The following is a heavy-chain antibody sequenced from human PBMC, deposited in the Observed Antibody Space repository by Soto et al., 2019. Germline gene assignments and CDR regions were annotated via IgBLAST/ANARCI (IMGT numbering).Heavy chain of an antibody. J-gene: IGHJ3*02. CDR1: GGSISSGDYY. CDR2: IYYSGST. V-gene: IGHV4-30-4*01. CDR3: ARGEGTTVTTFYAFDI. D-gene: IGHD4-17*01. Sequence: QVQLQESGPGLVKPSQTLSLTCTVSGGSISSGDYYWSWIRQPPGKGLEWIGYIYYSGSTYYNPSLKSRVNISVDTSKNQFSRKLSSVTAADTAVYYCARGEGTTVTTFYAFDIWSQGTMVTVSS.